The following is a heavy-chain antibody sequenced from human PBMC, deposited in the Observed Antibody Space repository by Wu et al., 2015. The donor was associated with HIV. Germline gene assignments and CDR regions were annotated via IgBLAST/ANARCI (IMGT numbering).Heavy chain of an antibody. J-gene: IGHJ3*02. V-gene: IGHV1-69*13. Sequence: QVQLVQSGAEVKKPGSSVKVSCKASGGTFSSYAISWVRQAPGQGLEWMGRIIPIFGTANYAQKFQGRVTITADESTSTAYMELSSLRSEDTAVYYCARDVDYGGNPEDAFDIWGQGTMVTVSS. CDR1: GGTFSSYA. CDR3: ARDVDYGGNPEDAFDI. D-gene: IGHD4-23*01. CDR2: IIPIFGTA.